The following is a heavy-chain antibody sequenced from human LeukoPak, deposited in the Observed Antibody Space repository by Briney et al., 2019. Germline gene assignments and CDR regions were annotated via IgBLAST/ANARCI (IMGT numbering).Heavy chain of an antibody. CDR2: INSDGSST. J-gene: IGHJ3*02. V-gene: IGHV3-74*01. CDR1: GVTFSSYS. D-gene: IGHD3-22*01. CDR3: ASYYYDSSGYWVHAFDI. Sequence: GGSLRLSCAASGVTFSSYSMHWVRQAPGKGLVWVSHINSDGSSTNYADSVKGRFTISRDNAKNTLSLQMNSLRAEDTAVYYCASYYYDSSGYWVHAFDIWGQGTMVTVSS.